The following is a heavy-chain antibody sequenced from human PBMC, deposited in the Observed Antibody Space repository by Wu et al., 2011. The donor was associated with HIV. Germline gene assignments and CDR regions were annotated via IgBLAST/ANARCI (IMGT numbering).Heavy chain of an antibody. Sequence: QVQLVQSGAEVKKSGASVKVSCKASGYTFTGYYMHWVRQAPGQGLEWMGWINPNSGGTNYAQKFQGRVTMTRDTSISTAYMELSRLRSDDTAVYYCARVDPXSGGHKRTFDYWGQGTLVTVSS. V-gene: IGHV1-2*02. CDR1: GYTFTGYY. CDR2: INPNSGGT. D-gene: IGHD2-15*01. CDR3: ARVDPXSGGHKRTFDY. J-gene: IGHJ4*02.